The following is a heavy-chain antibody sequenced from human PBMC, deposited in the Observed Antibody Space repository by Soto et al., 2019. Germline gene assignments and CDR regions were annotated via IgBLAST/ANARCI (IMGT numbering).Heavy chain of an antibody. J-gene: IGHJ4*02. CDR1: GFTFSSYA. D-gene: IGHD6-19*01. CDR3: AKDRHSSGRLRVRFDY. Sequence: EVQLLESGGGLVQPGGSLRLSCAASGFTFSSYAMSWVRQAPGKGLEWVSAISGSGGSTYYADSVKGRFTISRDNSKNTLYLQMNSLRAEDTAVYYCAKDRHSSGRLRVRFDYWGQGTLVTVSS. CDR2: ISGSGGST. V-gene: IGHV3-23*01.